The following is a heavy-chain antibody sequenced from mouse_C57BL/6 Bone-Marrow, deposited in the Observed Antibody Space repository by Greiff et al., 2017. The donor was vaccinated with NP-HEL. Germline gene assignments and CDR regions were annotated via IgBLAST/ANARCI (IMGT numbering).Heavy chain of an antibody. D-gene: IGHD1-1*01. CDR2: IDPEDGET. J-gene: IGHJ2*01. V-gene: IGHV14-2*01. Sequence: EVKVEESGAELVKPGASVKLSCTASGFNIKDYYMHWVKQRTEQGLEWIGRIDPEDGETKYAPKFQGKATITADTSSNTAYLQLSSLTSEDTAVYYCAYYGSSPYYFDYWGQGTTLTVSS. CDR3: AYYGSSPYYFDY. CDR1: GFNIKDYY.